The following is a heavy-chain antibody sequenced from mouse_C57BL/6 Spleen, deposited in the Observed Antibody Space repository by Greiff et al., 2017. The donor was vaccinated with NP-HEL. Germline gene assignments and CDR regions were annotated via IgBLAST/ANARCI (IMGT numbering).Heavy chain of an antibody. D-gene: IGHD1-1*01. V-gene: IGHV1-64*01. CDR2: IHPNSGST. J-gene: IGHJ2*01. CDR3: ARWDFGRGSSSYYFDY. CDR1: GYTFTSYW. Sequence: QVQLQQPGAELVKPGASVKLSCKASGYTFTSYWMHWVKQRPGQGLEWIGMIHPNSGSTNYNEKFKSKATLTVNKSSSTAYMQLSSLTSEDSAVYYGARWDFGRGSSSYYFDYWGQGTTRTVSS.